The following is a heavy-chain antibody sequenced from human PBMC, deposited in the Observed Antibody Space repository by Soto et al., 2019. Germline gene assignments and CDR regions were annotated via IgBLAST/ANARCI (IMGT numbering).Heavy chain of an antibody. D-gene: IGHD2-15*01. CDR2: IKQDGSEK. Sequence: GGSLRLSCAASGFTFSSYWMSWVRQAPGKGLEWVANIKQDGSEKYYVDSVKGRFTISRDNAKNSLYLQMNSLRAEDTAVYYCARDCSGGSCYSAFDYWGQGTLVTVSS. J-gene: IGHJ4*02. V-gene: IGHV3-7*01. CDR3: ARDCSGGSCYSAFDY. CDR1: GFTFSSYW.